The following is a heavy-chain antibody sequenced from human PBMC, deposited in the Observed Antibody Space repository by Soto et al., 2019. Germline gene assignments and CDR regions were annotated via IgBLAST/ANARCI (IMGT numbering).Heavy chain of an antibody. CDR2: VSYDGSNK. Sequence: PGGSLRLSCVVSGFRFSDYGKNWVRQAPGKGLEWLAVVSYDGSNKYYADSVKGRFTITRDNSKNTLYLQMNSLRPEDTAVYYFAKDWNLLRHIGRIHYFDSWGQGTLVTVSS. D-gene: IGHD3-3*01. CDR3: AKDWNLLRHIGRIHYFDS. CDR1: GFRFSDYG. V-gene: IGHV3-30*18. J-gene: IGHJ4*02.